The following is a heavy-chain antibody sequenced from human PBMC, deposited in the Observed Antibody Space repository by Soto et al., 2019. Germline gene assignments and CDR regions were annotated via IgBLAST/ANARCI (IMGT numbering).Heavy chain of an antibody. CDR1: GYIFTSYY. J-gene: IGHJ4*02. V-gene: IGHV1-46*03. CDR3: SRVDPGETSPFDH. CDR2: INPFDGSR. Sequence: ASVKVSCKASGYIFTSYYIHWVRQAPGQGLEWKGWINPFDGSRMFAQSFQGRVTMTRDTSTSTVYMEVSSLRSEDTAVYYCSRVDPGETSPFDHWGQGTLVTFSS. D-gene: IGHD3-10*01.